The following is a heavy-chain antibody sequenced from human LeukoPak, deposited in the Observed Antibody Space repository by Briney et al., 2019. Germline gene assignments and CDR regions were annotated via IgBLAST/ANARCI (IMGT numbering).Heavy chain of an antibody. CDR1: GYTFTSYY. V-gene: IGHV1-46*01. J-gene: IGHJ5*02. CDR3: ARDFLAGAAARFDP. D-gene: IGHD4/OR15-4a*01. CDR2: ISPSGGST. Sequence: ASVKVSCKASGYTFTSYYIHWVRQAPGQGLEWMGIISPSGGSTTYAQKFQGRVTMTRDTSTSTIYMELSSLTSEDTAVYYCARDFLAGAAARFDPWGQGTLVTVSS.